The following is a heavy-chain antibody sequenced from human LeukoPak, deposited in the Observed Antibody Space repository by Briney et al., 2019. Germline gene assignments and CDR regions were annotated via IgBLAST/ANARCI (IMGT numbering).Heavy chain of an antibody. CDR3: ARRRKGPDY. CDR2: VYYSGST. V-gene: IGHV4-39*01. Sequence: SETLSLTCTVSGGSISRSSCYWAWIRQPPEKRLEWIGSVYYSGSTYYNPSLKSRVTISVDTSKNQFSLKLSSVTATDTAVYYCARRRKGPDYWGQGTLVTVSS. J-gene: IGHJ4*02. CDR1: GGSISRSSCY.